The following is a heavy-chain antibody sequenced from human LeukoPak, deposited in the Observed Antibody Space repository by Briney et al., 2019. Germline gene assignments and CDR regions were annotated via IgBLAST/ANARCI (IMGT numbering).Heavy chain of an antibody. CDR1: GFTFSSYA. CDR3: ARCLFGPLGSVCYWFDS. Sequence: GGSLRLSCAASGFTFSSYAMHWVRQAPGKGLEWVAVISYDGSNKYYADSVKGRFTISRDNSKNTLYLQVNSLRAEDTAVYYCARCLFGPLGSVCYWFDSWGQGTLVTVSS. CDR2: ISYDGSNK. V-gene: IGHV3-30-3*01. D-gene: IGHD3-3*01. J-gene: IGHJ5*01.